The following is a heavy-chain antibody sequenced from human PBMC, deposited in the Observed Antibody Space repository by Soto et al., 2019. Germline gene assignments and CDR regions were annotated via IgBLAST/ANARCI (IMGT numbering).Heavy chain of an antibody. J-gene: IGHJ4*02. CDR1: GGSISSYY. D-gene: IGHD6-19*01. CDR3: ARGSTLAVAGGNYFDY. CDR2: IYYSGST. V-gene: IGHV4-59*12. Sequence: SETLSLTCTVSGGSISSYYWTWIRQPPGKGLEWIGYIYYSGSTNYNPSLKSRVTISVATSKNQFSLKLSSVTAADTAVYYCARGSTLAVAGGNYFDYWGQGTLVTVSS.